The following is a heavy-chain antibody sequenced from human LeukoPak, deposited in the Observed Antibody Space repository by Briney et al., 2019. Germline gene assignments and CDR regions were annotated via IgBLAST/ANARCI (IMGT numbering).Heavy chain of an antibody. D-gene: IGHD1-26*01. CDR1: GGSISSSSYY. CDR2: IYYSGST. Sequence: SETLSLTCTVSGGSISSSSYYWGWIRQPPGKGLEWIGSIYYSGSTYYNPSLKCRVTISVDTSKNQFSLKLSSVTAADTAVYYCARQYRDYYYYYMDVWGKGTTVTVSS. CDR3: ARQYRDYYYYYMDV. J-gene: IGHJ6*03. V-gene: IGHV4-39*01.